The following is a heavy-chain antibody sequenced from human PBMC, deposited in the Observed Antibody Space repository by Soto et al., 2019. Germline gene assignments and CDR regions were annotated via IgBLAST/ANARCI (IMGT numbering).Heavy chain of an antibody. J-gene: IGHJ4*02. CDR3: ARYCSSTRCLNFDY. CDR2: IDYSGNT. CDR1: GGSLNSGNYY. D-gene: IGHD2-2*01. V-gene: IGHV4-30-4*01. Sequence: KSSETLSLTCTVSGGSLNSGNYYWSWIRQPPGKGLEWIGYIDYSGNTYYNPSLKSRVSTSVDTSRNQFSLKLSSVTAADTAVYYCARYCSSTRCLNFDYWGPGTLVTVSS.